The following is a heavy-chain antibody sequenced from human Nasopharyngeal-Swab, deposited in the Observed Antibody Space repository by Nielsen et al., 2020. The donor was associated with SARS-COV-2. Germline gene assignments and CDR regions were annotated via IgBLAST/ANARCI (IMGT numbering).Heavy chain of an antibody. D-gene: IGHD6-19*01. V-gene: IGHV1-18*01. CDR3: ARGGYRSGPAYFDF. CDR2: ISTDNGNR. Sequence: ASVKVSCKASGYTFSNNGISWVRQGPGQGLECLGWISTDNGNRNYAQKVLGRVTMTTDTSTSTVYMELRSLRSDDTAVYYCARGGYRSGPAYFDFWGQGALVIVSS. J-gene: IGHJ4*02. CDR1: GYTFSNNG.